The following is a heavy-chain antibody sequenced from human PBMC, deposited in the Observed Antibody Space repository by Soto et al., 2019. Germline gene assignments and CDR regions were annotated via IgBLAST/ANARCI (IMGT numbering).Heavy chain of an antibody. CDR2: ISWNSGSI. CDR3: AKGGQLLTEGGGY. V-gene: IGHV3-9*01. CDR1: GFTFDDYA. Sequence: EVQLVESGGVLVQPGRSLRLSCAASGFTFDDYAMHWVRQAPGKGLEWVSGISWNSGSIGYADSVKGRFTISRDNAKNSLYLQMNSLRAEDTALYYCAKGGQLLTEGGGYWGQGTLVTVSS. D-gene: IGHD2-2*01. J-gene: IGHJ4*02.